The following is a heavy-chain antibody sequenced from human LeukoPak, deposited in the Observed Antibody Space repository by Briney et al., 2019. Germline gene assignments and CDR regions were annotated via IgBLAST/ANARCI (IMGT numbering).Heavy chain of an antibody. Sequence: ASVKVSCKASGYTLTAYYMHWVRQAPGQGLEWMGRINPNSGGTNYAQKFQGRVTMTRDTSISTAYMELSRLRSDDTAVYYCARDGDYDSSGFFLDYWGQGTLVTVSS. J-gene: IGHJ4*02. CDR2: INPNSGGT. CDR1: GYTLTAYY. D-gene: IGHD3-22*01. CDR3: ARDGDYDSSGFFLDY. V-gene: IGHV1-2*06.